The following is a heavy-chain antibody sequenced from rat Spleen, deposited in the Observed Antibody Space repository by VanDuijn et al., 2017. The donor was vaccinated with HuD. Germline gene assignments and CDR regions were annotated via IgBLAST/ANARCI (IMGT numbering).Heavy chain of an antibody. CDR1: GFTFSDYY. CDR3: ARDAYGGYSVGFAY. V-gene: IGHV5-7*01. CDR2: ISHDGSST. J-gene: IGHJ3*01. Sequence: EVQLVESGGGLVQPGRSLKLSCSVSGFTFSDYYMAWVRQAPTKGLEWVATISHDGSSTYYRDSVKGRFTISRDNAKSTLYLQMDSLRSEDTATYYCARDAYGGYSVGFAYWGQGTLVTVSS. D-gene: IGHD1-11*01.